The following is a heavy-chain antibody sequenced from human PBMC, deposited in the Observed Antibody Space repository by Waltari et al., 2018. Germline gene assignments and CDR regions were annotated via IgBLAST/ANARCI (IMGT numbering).Heavy chain of an antibody. CDR2: SEYSGRT. D-gene: IGHD3-3*01. J-gene: IGHJ4*02. Sequence: QLQLQESGPGLVKPSETLSLTCPVSGGSISSSSYYWGWIRQPPGKGLELIGSSEYSGRTYYNPSLKSRVTISVDTAKNQFSLKLSSVTAADTAVYYCARDSGYDFWSGYYTHFDYWGQGTLVTVSS. CDR1: GGSISSSSYY. V-gene: IGHV4-39*07. CDR3: ARDSGYDFWSGYYTHFDY.